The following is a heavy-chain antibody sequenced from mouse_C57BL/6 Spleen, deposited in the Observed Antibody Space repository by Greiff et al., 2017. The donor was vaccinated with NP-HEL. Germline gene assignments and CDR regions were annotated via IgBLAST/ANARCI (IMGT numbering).Heavy chain of an antibody. Sequence: QVQLKQPGAELVRPGSSVKLSCKASGYTFTSYWMHWVKQRPIQGLEWIGNIDPSDSETHYNQKFKDKATLTVDKSSSTAYMQLSSLTSEDSAVYYCARDWDRYAMDYWGQGTSVTVSS. D-gene: IGHD4-1*01. J-gene: IGHJ4*01. CDR2: IDPSDSET. CDR3: ARDWDRYAMDY. CDR1: GYTFTSYW. V-gene: IGHV1-52*01.